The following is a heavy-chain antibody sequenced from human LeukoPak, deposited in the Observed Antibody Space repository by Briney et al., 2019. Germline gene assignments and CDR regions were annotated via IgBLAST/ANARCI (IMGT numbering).Heavy chain of an antibody. J-gene: IGHJ3*02. D-gene: IGHD2-15*01. CDR3: ARGVGYCSGGSCYSAAFDI. Sequence: SETLSLTCTVSGYSISSGYYWGWIRRPPGKGLEWIGSIYHSGSTYYNPSLKSRVTISVDTSKNQFSLKLSSVTAADTAVYYCARGVGYCSGGSCYSAAFDIWGQGTMVTVSS. CDR1: GYSISSGYY. CDR2: IYHSGST. V-gene: IGHV4-38-2*02.